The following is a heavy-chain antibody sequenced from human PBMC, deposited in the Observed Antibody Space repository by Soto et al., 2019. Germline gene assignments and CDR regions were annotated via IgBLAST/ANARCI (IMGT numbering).Heavy chain of an antibody. V-gene: IGHV1-18*01. CDR1: GYTFTSHG. J-gene: IGHJ6*02. CDR2: ISAYNGNT. Sequence: GASVKVSCKASGYTFTSHGISWVRQAPGQGLEGMGWISAYNGNTNYVQKLQGRVTMTTDTSTSTAYMELRSLRSDDTAVYYCAREYGVGSLYYYYYYGMDVWGQGTTVTVSS. D-gene: IGHD3-3*01. CDR3: AREYGVGSLYYYYYYGMDV.